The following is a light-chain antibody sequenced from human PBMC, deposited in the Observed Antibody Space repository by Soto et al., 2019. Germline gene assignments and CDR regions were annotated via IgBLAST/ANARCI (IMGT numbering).Light chain of an antibody. CDR2: AAS. CDR3: QHGYSTPLT. J-gene: IGKJ4*01. V-gene: IGKV1-39*01. Sequence: DIPMTQSPSSLSASVGDRVTITCRASQSISTYLHWYQQKPGKAPNLLIYAASTLQSGVPSRFSGSGSGTDFTLTISSLQPEDFATYFCQHGYSTPLTFCGGTKVDIK. CDR1: QSISTY.